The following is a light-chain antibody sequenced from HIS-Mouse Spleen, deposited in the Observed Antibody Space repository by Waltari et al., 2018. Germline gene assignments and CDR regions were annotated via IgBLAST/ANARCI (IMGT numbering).Light chain of an antibody. CDR3: SSYAGSNNSLYV. J-gene: IGLJ1*01. V-gene: IGLV2-8*01. CDR1: SSDVGGYNY. CDR2: EVS. Sequence: QSALTQPASVSGSPAQSITISCTGTSSDVGGYNYVSWSQQHPGKAPKLMIYEVSKRPSGVPDRFSGSKSGNTASLTVSGLQAEDEADYYCSSYAGSNNSLYVFGTGTKVTVL.